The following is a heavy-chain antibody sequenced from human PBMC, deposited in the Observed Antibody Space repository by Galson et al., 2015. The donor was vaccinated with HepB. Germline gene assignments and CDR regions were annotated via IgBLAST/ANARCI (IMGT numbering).Heavy chain of an antibody. CDR2: IIPIFGTA. D-gene: IGHD6-13*01. V-gene: IGHV1-69*13. J-gene: IGHJ6*02. Sequence: SVTVSCKASGGTFSSYAISWVRQAPGQGLEWMGGIIPIFGTANYAQKFQGRVTITADESTSTAYMELSSLRSEDTAVYYCVAAAGTLNYYYYGMDVWGQGTTVTVSS. CDR3: VAAAGTLNYYYYGMDV. CDR1: GGTFSSYA.